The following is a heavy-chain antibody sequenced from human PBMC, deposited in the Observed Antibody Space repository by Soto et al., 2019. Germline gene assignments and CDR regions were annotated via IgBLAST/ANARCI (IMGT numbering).Heavy chain of an antibody. V-gene: IGHV1-18*04. Sequence: ASVKVSCKASGYTFTGYYMHWVRQAPGQGLEWMGWISAYNGNTNYAQKIQGRVTMTTDTSTSTAYMELRSLRSDDTAVYYCARAVDHYDSSGYYTHEYFQHWGQGTLVTVSS. D-gene: IGHD3-22*01. J-gene: IGHJ1*01. CDR2: ISAYNGNT. CDR1: GYTFTGYY. CDR3: ARAVDHYDSSGYYTHEYFQH.